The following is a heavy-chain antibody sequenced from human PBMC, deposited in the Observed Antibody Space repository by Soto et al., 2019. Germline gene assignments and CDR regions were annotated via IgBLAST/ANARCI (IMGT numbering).Heavy chain of an antibody. Sequence: ASVKVSCKASGGTFSNYVVNWVRQAPGQGLEWTGRIIPISGAANYAQKFQGRVTITADKSTSTSYMELSSLRSEDTAVYYCARDMTRTVVPYFDFWGQGTLVTVSS. D-gene: IGHD1-7*01. V-gene: IGHV1-69*06. CDR1: GGTFSNYV. CDR2: IIPISGAA. J-gene: IGHJ4*02. CDR3: ARDMTRTVVPYFDF.